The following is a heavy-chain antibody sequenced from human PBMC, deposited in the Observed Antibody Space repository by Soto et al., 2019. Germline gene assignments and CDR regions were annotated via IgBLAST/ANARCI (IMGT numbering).Heavy chain of an antibody. J-gene: IGHJ4*02. V-gene: IGHV4-31*03. Sequence: PSETLSLTCTVSGGPIITGGNFWTWIRQRPGKGLEWIGNIYYTGATSYNPSLKSRLTISFDTSKNQFSLKLTSVTAADTAVYFCARDRLSHDGNNSFFDYCGQGTLVTVSS. CDR2: IYYTGAT. D-gene: IGHD1-20*01. CDR3: ARDRLSHDGNNSFFDY. CDR1: GGPIITGGNF.